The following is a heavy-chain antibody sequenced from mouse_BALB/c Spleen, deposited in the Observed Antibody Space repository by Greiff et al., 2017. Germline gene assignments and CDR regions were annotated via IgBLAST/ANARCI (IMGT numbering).Heavy chain of an antibody. V-gene: IGHV5-6-5*01. CDR2: ISSGGST. CDR3: ARGGPYDGYYGGFAY. D-gene: IGHD2-3*01. J-gene: IGHJ3*01. Sequence: EVKLVESGGGLVKPGGSLKLSCAASGFTFSSYAMSWVRQTPEKRLEWVASISSGGSTYYPDSVKGRFTISRDNARNILYLQMSSLRSEDTAMYYCARGGPYDGYYGGFAYWGQGTLVTVSA. CDR1: GFTFSSYA.